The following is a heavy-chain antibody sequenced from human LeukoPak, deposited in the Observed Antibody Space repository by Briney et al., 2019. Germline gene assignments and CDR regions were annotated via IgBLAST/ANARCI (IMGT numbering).Heavy chain of an antibody. CDR1: RCTFSNDA. CDR2: ISGSGGST. CDR3: AKVGGGFNPTLYFDF. Sequence: GGSLRLSCAASRCTFSNDAMSWVRRAPGEGLEWVSAISGSGGSTFYADSVKGRFTISRDNSKNKLYLQMNSLRADDTAVYYCAKVGGGFNPTLYFDFWGQGTLVTVSS. J-gene: IGHJ4*02. V-gene: IGHV3-23*01. D-gene: IGHD3-16*01.